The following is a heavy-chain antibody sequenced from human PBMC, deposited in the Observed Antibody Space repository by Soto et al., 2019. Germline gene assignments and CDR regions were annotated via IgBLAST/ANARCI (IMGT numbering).Heavy chain of an antibody. J-gene: IGHJ5*02. V-gene: IGHV1-8*01. Sequence: ASVKVSCKASGYTFTSYDINWVRQATGQGLEWMGWMNPNSGNTGYAQKFQGRVTMTRNTSISTAYMELSSLRSEDTAVYYCALGGDIVVVPAAWGWFDPWGQGTLVTVSS. CDR1: GYTFTSYD. CDR3: ALGGDIVVVPAAWGWFDP. D-gene: IGHD2-2*01. CDR2: MNPNSGNT.